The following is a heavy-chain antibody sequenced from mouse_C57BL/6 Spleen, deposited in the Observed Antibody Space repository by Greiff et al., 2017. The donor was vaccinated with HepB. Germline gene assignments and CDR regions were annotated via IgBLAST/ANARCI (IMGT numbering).Heavy chain of an antibody. Sequence: QVQLQQSGPELVKPGASVKISCKASGYSFSSSWLNWVKQRPGKGLEWIGRIYPGDGDTNYNGKFKGKSTLTADKSSSTAYMQLSSLTSEDSAVYFCASQVPYYFDYWGQGTTLTVSS. CDR1: GYSFSSSW. V-gene: IGHV1-82*01. CDR2: IYPGDGDT. J-gene: IGHJ2*01. CDR3: ASQVPYYFDY.